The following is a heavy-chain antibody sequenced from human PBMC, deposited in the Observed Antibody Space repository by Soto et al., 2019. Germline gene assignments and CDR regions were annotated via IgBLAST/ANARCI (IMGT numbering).Heavy chain of an antibody. J-gene: IGHJ4*02. D-gene: IGHD6-13*01. Sequence: SGPTLVKPTQTLTLTCTFSGFSLSTSGMCVSWIRQPPGKALEWLARIDWDDDKYYSTSLKTRLTISKDTSKNQVVLTMTNMDPVDTATYYCAGAFPPYSSSCGRHDYWGQGTLVTVSS. CDR1: GFSLSTSGMC. V-gene: IGHV2-70*11. CDR3: AGAFPPYSSSCGRHDY. CDR2: IDWDDDK.